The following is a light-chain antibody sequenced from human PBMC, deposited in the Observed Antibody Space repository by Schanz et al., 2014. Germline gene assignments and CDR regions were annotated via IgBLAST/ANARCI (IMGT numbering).Light chain of an antibody. V-gene: IGKV3-15*01. CDR1: QSVSSN. Sequence: EIVMTQSPATLSVSPGERATLSCRASQSVSSNLAWYQQKPGQAPRLLIYGASTRATGIPARFSGSGSGTEFTLTISSLQSEDFALYYCQQYNNWPPGPFGQGTKVEIK. CDR2: GAS. J-gene: IGKJ1*01. CDR3: QQYNNWPPGP.